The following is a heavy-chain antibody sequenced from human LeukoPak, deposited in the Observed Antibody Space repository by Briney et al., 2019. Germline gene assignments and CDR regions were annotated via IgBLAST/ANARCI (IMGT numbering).Heavy chain of an antibody. D-gene: IGHD3-16*02. J-gene: IGHJ4*02. Sequence: SETLSLTCTVSGGSISSYYWSWIRQPPGKGLEWIGYTYYSGSINYSPSLKSRVTISVDRSKNQFSLKLSSVTAADTAVYYCASLSLGELSFDYWGQGTLVTVSS. V-gene: IGHV4-59*01. CDR2: TYYSGSI. CDR1: GGSISSYY. CDR3: ASLSLGELSFDY.